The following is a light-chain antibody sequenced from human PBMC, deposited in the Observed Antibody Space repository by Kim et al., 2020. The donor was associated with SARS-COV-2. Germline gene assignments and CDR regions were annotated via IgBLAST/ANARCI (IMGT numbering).Light chain of an antibody. J-gene: IGKJ1*01. CDR3: QQYYSIPPWT. V-gene: IGKV4-1*01. CDR2: WAS. Sequence: DIVITQSPDSLAVSLGARATIHCKSSQSLLYTSNNKNYLGWYQQKPGQPPKLLIYWASTRESGVPDRFSGSASGTDFTLAIDNLQAEDVAVYYCQQYYSIPPWTFGQGTKVEIK. CDR1: QSLLYTSNNKNY.